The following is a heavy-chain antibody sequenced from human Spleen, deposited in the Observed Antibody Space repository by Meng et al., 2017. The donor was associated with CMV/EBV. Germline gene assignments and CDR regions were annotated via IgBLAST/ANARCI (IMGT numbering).Heavy chain of an antibody. D-gene: IGHD3-3*01. CDR2: IKQDGSEQ. Sequence: GESLKISCAASGFTFSSYWMSWVRQAPGKGLEWVANIKQDGSEQYYVDSVKGRFTISRDNSKNTLYLQMNSLRAEDTAVYYCAREAIFLQYGMDVWGQGTTVTVSS. CDR1: GFTFSSYW. CDR3: AREAIFLQYGMDV. J-gene: IGHJ6*02. V-gene: IGHV3-7*03.